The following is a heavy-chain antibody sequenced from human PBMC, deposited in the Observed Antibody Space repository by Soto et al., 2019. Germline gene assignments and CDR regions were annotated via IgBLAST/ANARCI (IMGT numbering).Heavy chain of an antibody. D-gene: IGHD4-17*01. V-gene: IGHV4-59*08. J-gene: IGHJ2*01. Sequence: QVQLQESGPGLVKPSETLSLTCTVSGGSISSYYWSWIRQPPGKGLEWIGYIYYSGSTNYNPSLKSRVTISVDTSKNQFSLKLSSVTAADTAVYYCARLYGDYEGYFDLWGRGTLVTVSS. CDR1: GGSISSYY. CDR3: ARLYGDYEGYFDL. CDR2: IYYSGST.